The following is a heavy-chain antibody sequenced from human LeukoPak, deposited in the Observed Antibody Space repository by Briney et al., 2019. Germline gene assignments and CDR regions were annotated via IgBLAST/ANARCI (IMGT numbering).Heavy chain of an antibody. CDR2: IYYSGST. J-gene: IGHJ4*02. CDR1: GGSISSSSYY. CDR3: ARFGVIDYYDSSGG. D-gene: IGHD3-22*01. Sequence: SETLSLTCTVSGGSISSSSYYWGWIRQPPGKGLEWIGSIYYSGSTYYNPSLKSRVTISVDTSKNQFSLKLSSVTAADTAVYYCARFGVIDYYDSSGGWGRGTLVTVSS. V-gene: IGHV4-39*01.